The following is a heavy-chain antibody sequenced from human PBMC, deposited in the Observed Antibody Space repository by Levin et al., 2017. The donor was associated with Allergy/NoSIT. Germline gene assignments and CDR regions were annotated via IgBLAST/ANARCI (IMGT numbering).Heavy chain of an antibody. V-gene: IGHV3-23*01. CDR1: GFTFSNYG. D-gene: IGHD6-19*01. CDR3: AKDLGRSNGWTKPTYDDY. CDR2: FTDTGGT. J-gene: IGHJ4*02. Sequence: GESLKISCTASGFTFSNYGMSWVRQAPGKGLEWVSSFTDTGGTYHADSVKGRFTISRDNSKSTLYLQMNSLRAEDTAIYYCAKDLGRSNGWTKPTYDDYWGQGTLVTVSS.